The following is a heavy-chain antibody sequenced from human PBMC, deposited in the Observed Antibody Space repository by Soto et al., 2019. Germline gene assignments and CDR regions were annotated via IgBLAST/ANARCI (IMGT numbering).Heavy chain of an antibody. CDR1: GASISSYY. J-gene: IGHJ4*02. V-gene: IGHV4-59*01. Sequence: QVQLQESGPGLVKPSETLSLTCTVSGASISSYYWNWIRQPPGKGLERIGYMHDSGSTSYNPSLKSRVTISVDTSRNQLSLNLTSVTAADTAVYYCAAPPRYWGQGILVTVSS. CDR2: MHDSGST. CDR3: AAPPRY. D-gene: IGHD6-6*01.